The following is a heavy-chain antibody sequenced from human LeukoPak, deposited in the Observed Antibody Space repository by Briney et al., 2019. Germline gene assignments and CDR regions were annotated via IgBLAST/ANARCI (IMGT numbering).Heavy chain of an antibody. CDR2: INPNSGGT. V-gene: IGHV1-2*06. Sequence: ASVKVSCKASGYTFTSYAMHWVRQAPGQGLEWMGRINPNSGGTNYAQKFQGRVTMTRDTPISTAYMELSRLRSDDTAVYYCARDYYDSSGYLPWGQGTLVTVPS. J-gene: IGHJ4*02. D-gene: IGHD3-22*01. CDR1: GYTFTSYA. CDR3: ARDYYDSSGYLP.